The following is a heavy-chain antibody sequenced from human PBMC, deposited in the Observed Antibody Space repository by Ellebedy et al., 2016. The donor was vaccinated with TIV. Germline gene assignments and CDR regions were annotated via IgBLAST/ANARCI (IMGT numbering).Heavy chain of an antibody. D-gene: IGHD3-22*01. CDR1: GGSISSYY. CDR2: IYYSGST. V-gene: IGHV4-59*12. J-gene: IGHJ6*02. Sequence: MPSETLSLTCTVSGGSISSYYWSWIRQPPGKGLEWIGYIYYSGSTNYNPSLKSRVTISVDTSKNQFSLKLLSVTAAYPAVYYCARSPGVVIRYSSYNYGMDVWGQGTTVTVSS. CDR3: ARSPGVVIRYSSYNYGMDV.